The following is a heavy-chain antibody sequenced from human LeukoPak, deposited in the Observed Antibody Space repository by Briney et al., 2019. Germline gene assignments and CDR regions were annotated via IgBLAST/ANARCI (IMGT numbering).Heavy chain of an antibody. D-gene: IGHD2-21*02. CDR2: ISSSGSTI. Sequence: AGGSLRLSCAASGFTFSSYSMNWVRQAPGKGLEWVSYISSSGSTIYYADSVEGRFTISRDNAKNSLYLQMNSLRAEDTAVYYCAREDCGGDCYSKLWGQGTLVTVSS. V-gene: IGHV3-48*04. J-gene: IGHJ4*02. CDR3: AREDCGGDCYSKL. CDR1: GFTFSSYS.